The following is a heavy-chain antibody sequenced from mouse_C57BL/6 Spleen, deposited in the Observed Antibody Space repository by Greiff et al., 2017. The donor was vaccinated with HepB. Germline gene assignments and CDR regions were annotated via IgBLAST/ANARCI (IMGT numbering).Heavy chain of an antibody. Sequence: EVKLLESGPGLVKPSQSLSLTCSVTGYSITSGYYWNWIRQFPGNKLEWMGYISYDGSNNYNPSLKNRISITRDTSKNQFFLKLNSVTTEDTATYYCARAYGSIPYYYAMDYWGQGTSVTVSS. V-gene: IGHV3-6*01. CDR3: ARAYGSIPYYYAMDY. CDR2: ISYDGSN. CDR1: GYSITSGYY. D-gene: IGHD1-1*01. J-gene: IGHJ4*01.